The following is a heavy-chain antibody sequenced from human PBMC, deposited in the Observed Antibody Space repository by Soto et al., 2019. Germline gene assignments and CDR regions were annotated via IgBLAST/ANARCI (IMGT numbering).Heavy chain of an antibody. Sequence: QVQVVQSGAEVKKPGASVKVSCKASGYTFTTYAIHWVRQAPGQRLEWMGWINTGNGNTYYSQKMQPRVTITRDTSVSTAYMALSRVRSADTAVYYCARSRVRGVYYVDYWGQGALVTVSS. CDR1: GYTFTTYA. J-gene: IGHJ4*02. CDR3: ARSRVRGVYYVDY. V-gene: IGHV1-3*04. CDR2: INTGNGNT. D-gene: IGHD3-10*01.